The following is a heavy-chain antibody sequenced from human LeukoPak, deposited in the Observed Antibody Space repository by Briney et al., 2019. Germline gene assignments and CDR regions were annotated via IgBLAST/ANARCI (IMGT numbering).Heavy chain of an antibody. D-gene: IGHD5-18*01. CDR1: GYTFTSYG. Sequence: ASVKLSCKASGYTFTSYGISWVRQAPGQGLEWMGWISAYNGNTNYAQKLQGRVTMTTDTSTSTAYMELRSLRSDDPAVYYCARESSTAMVPGWFDPWGQGTLVTVSS. J-gene: IGHJ5*02. CDR2: ISAYNGNT. V-gene: IGHV1-18*01. CDR3: ARESSTAMVPGWFDP.